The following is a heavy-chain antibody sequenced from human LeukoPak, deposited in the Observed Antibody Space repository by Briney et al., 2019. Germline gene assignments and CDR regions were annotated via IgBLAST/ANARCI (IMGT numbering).Heavy chain of an antibody. D-gene: IGHD6-19*01. CDR2: IYYSGST. CDR3: ARIGSSGWPNFDY. CDR1: GGSISNFH. V-gene: IGHV4-59*01. J-gene: IGHJ4*02. Sequence: SETLSLTCTVSGGSISNFHWSWLRQPPRKGLEWIGSIYYSGSTNYNSSLKSRVTISVDTSKNQFFLKRSSVTAADTAVYYCARIGSSGWPNFDYWGQGTLVTVSS.